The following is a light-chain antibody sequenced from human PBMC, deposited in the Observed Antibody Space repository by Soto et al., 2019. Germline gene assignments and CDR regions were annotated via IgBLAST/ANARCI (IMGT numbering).Light chain of an antibody. J-gene: IGKJ2*01. CDR1: QSIDSW. V-gene: IGKV1-5*01. CDR2: DAS. CDR3: QQYRGKPFT. Sequence: DIQMTQSPSTLSASVGDRVTIACRASQSIDSWLAWYQQKPGKAPKFLIYDASDLESGVPSRFSGSGSGTDFTLTISSLQPDDFAPYYCQQYRGKPFTFGHGTKVEIK.